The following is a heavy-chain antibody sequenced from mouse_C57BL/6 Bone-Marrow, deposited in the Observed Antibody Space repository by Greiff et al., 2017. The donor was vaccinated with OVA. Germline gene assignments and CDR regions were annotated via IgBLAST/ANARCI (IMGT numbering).Heavy chain of an antibody. V-gene: IGHV1-19*01. Sequence: VQLQQSGPVLVKPGASVKMSCKASGYTFTDYYMNWVKQSHGQSLEWIGVINPYNGGTSYNQKFKGKATLTVDKSSSTAYMELNSLTSEDSAVYYGARYTTVVATDAMDYWGQGTSVTVSS. D-gene: IGHD1-1*01. CDR1: GYTFTDYY. CDR3: ARYTTVVATDAMDY. J-gene: IGHJ4*01. CDR2: INPYNGGT.